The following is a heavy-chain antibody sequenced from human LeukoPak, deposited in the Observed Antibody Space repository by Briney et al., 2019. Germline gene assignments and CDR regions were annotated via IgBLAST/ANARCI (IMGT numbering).Heavy chain of an antibody. CDR2: IEHDGSVQ. V-gene: IGHV3-7*05. D-gene: IGHD3-22*01. Sequence: GGSLRLSCAASGFTFSTYLMSWVRQAPGKGLEWVANIEHDGSVQYYADSVEGRFAISRDNAKNSLYLQMNSLRAEDTAVYYCARHDSSGYYSFDYWGQGTLVTVSS. CDR3: ARHDSSGYYSFDY. J-gene: IGHJ4*02. CDR1: GFTFSTYL.